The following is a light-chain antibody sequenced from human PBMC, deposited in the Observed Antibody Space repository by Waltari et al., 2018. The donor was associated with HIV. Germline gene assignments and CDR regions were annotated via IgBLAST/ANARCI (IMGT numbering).Light chain of an antibody. J-gene: IGLJ3*02. CDR1: GSDIGNYNL. CDR3: SSYAGSSTLWV. V-gene: IGLV2-23*02. CDR2: EVN. Sequence: QSALTQPASVSESPGQSITISCTGTGSDIGNYNLVSWYQQYPGKAPKLIIYEVNKRPLGFSSRFSGSKSGNTASLTVFGLQAEDEADYYCSSYAGSSTLWVFGGGTQLTVL.